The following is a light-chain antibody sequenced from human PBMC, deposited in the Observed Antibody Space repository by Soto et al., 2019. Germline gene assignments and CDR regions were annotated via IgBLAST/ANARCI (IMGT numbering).Light chain of an antibody. Sequence: EIVLTQSPATVSLSPGERVTLSCRASQSVNIYLAWYQQKPGQAPRLLIYDASNRATGVPARFSGSGSRTDFTLTISSLESEDFAVYYCQQRANWPLTFGGGTKVDIK. CDR2: DAS. CDR3: QQRANWPLT. J-gene: IGKJ4*01. CDR1: QSVNIY. V-gene: IGKV3-11*01.